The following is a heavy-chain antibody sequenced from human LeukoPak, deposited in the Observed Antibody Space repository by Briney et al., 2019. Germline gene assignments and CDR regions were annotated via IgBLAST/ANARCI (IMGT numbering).Heavy chain of an antibody. D-gene: IGHD5-12*01. V-gene: IGHV4-39*01. J-gene: IGHJ4*02. CDR3: AGLKVATTRSVDY. CDR1: GGSISSSSYY. CDR2: IYYSGST. Sequence: SETLSLTCTVSGGSISSSSYYWGWIRQPPGKGLEWIGSIYYSGSTYYNPSLKSRVTISVDTSKNQFSLKLSSVTAADTAVYYCAGLKVATTRSVDYWGQGTLVTVSS.